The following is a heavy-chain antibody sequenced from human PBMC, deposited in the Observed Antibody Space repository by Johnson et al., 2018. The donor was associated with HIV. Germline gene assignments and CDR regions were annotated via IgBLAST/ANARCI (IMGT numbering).Heavy chain of an antibody. V-gene: IGHV3-30*04. Sequence: QVQLVESGGGAVQPGRSLILSCAAAGVTLSSCAMHWVRQAPGKGLEWETIISYDGINKYYADSVKGRFTISRDNSKNTLYLQMNSLRAEDTAVYYCARDNEDIVLVGAFDIWGQGTMVTVSS. J-gene: IGHJ3*02. CDR1: GVTLSSCA. D-gene: IGHD2-8*02. CDR3: ARDNEDIVLVGAFDI. CDR2: ISYDGINK.